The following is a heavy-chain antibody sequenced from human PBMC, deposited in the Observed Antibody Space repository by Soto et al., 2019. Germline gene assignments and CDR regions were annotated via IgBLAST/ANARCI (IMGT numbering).Heavy chain of an antibody. Sequence: GSLRLSCAASGFTFSSYSMNWVRQAPGKGLEWVSSISSSSSYIYYADSVKGRFTISRDNAKNSLYLQVNSLRAEYTAVYYCARDPNSYSYGYPGWVYYYYMDVWGKGTTVTVSS. CDR1: GFTFSSYS. D-gene: IGHD5-18*01. CDR2: ISSSSSYI. J-gene: IGHJ6*03. V-gene: IGHV3-21*01. CDR3: ARDPNSYSYGYPGWVYYYYMDV.